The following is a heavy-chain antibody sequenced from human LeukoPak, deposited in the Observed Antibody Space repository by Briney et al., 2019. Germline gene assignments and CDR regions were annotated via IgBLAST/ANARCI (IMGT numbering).Heavy chain of an antibody. CDR3: ARAGEDIVVVPAAIPPDY. D-gene: IGHD2-2*01. CDR2: ISSSGSTI. V-gene: IGHV3-11*01. Sequence: GGSLRLSCAASGFTFSDYYMSWIRQAPGKGQEWVSYISSSGSTIYYADSVKGRFTISRDNAKNSLYLQMNSLRAEDTAVYYCARAGEDIVVVPAAIPPDYWGQGTLVTVSS. CDR1: GFTFSDYY. J-gene: IGHJ4*02.